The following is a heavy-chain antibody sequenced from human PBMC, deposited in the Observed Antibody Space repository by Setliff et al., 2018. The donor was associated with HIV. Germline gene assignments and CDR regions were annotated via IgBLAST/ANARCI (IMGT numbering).Heavy chain of an antibody. CDR3: ARVDDDYVWARTYFDY. CDR2: INSDASTT. Sequence: GGSLRLSCAASGFTFSSYWMHWVRQVPGKGLVWVSRINSDASTTRYADSVKGRFTISRDNAKKTLYLQMSSLRADDTAVYYCARVDDDYVWARTYFDYWGQGSLVTVSS. J-gene: IGHJ4*02. CDR1: GFTFSSYW. V-gene: IGHV3-74*01. D-gene: IGHD3-16*01.